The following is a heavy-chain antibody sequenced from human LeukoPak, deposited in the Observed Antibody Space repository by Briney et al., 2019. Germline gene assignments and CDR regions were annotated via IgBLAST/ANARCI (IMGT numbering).Heavy chain of an antibody. V-gene: IGHV3-23*01. CDR2: ISGSGGST. J-gene: IGHJ4*02. CDR3: AKVQRYRSSTSCRYFDY. D-gene: IGHD2-2*01. CDR1: GFTFSSYA. Sequence: PGGSLRLSCAASGFTFSSYAMSWVRQAPGKGLEWVSAISGSGGSTYYADSVKGRFTISRDNSKNTLYLQMNSLRAEDTAVYYCAKVQRYRSSTSCRYFDYWGQGTLVTVSS.